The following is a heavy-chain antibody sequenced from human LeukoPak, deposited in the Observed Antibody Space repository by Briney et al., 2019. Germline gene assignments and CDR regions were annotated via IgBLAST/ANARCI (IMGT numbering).Heavy chain of an antibody. Sequence: GGSLRLSCAVSGYTFSSYSMNWVRQAPGKGLEWVSSISSSSSYIYCADSVKGRFTISRDNAKNSLYLQMNSLRAEDTAVYYCAKGLIEYQVYLFFVYWGQRTLVTVSS. CDR3: AKGLIEYQVYLFFVY. CDR2: ISSSSSYI. V-gene: IGHV3-21*01. D-gene: IGHD2-2*01. J-gene: IGHJ4*02. CDR1: GYTFSSYS.